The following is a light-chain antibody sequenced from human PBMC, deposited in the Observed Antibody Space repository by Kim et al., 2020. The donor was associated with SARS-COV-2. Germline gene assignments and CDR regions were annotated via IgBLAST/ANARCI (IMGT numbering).Light chain of an antibody. CDR3: QAWDSSTGV. V-gene: IGLV3-1*01. CDR2: QDS. J-gene: IGLJ3*02. CDR1: KLGDKY. Sequence: VSPGQTASITCSGDKLGDKYACWYQQKPGQSPVLVIYQDSKRPSGIPERFSGSNSGNTATMTISGTQAMDEADYYCQAWDSSTGVFGGGTQLTVL.